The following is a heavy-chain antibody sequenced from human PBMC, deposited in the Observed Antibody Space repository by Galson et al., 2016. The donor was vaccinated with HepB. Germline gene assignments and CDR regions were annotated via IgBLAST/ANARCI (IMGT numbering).Heavy chain of an antibody. Sequence: PALVKPTQTLTLTCTFSGFSLSTSGVGVGWIRQPPGKALEWLALISWNDNKRYSPSLTSRLTITKDTAKNQVVLTMTNMDPVDPPTYYWAQRNWIYAAFDIWGQGTMVTVSS. CDR2: ISWNDNK. D-gene: IGHD3-16*01. V-gene: IGHV2-5*01. CDR3: AQRNWIYAAFDI. CDR1: GFSLSTSGVG. J-gene: IGHJ3*02.